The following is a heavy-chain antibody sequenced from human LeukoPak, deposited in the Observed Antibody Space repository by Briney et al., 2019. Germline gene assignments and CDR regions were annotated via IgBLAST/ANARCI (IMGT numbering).Heavy chain of an antibody. V-gene: IGHV3-74*01. CDR2: IRGDGSDA. Sequence: PGGSLRLSYAASGFTFSDTWMHWVRQVPGKGLVWVSRIRGDGSDARYAESVKGRFTISRDNAKNTLYLQMNSLRDEDTAVYYCARDWFHAIDYWGQGTLVTVSS. J-gene: IGHJ4*02. D-gene: IGHD2/OR15-2a*01. CDR3: ARDWFHAIDY. CDR1: GFTFSDTW.